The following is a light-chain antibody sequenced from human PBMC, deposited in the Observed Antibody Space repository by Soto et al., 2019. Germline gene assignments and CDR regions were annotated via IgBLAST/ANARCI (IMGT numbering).Light chain of an antibody. J-gene: IGKJ1*01. CDR1: QSVSTT. Sequence: EIVMTQSPATLSVSPGERVTLSCRASQSVSTTLAWYQQKPGQAPRLLIYGASTRATGIPARFSGSGSGTEFTLTISSLQSEDFAVYYCQQYNNRWTFGQGTKVDI. V-gene: IGKV3-15*01. CDR3: QQYNNRWT. CDR2: GAS.